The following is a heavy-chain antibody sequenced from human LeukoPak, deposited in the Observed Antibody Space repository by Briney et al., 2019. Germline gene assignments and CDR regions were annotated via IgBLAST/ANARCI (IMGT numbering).Heavy chain of an antibody. D-gene: IGHD3-22*01. CDR1: GFTFSSYA. CDR3: ARVLHKRNYDSSDYYGY. V-gene: IGHV3-64*01. Sequence: GGSLRLSCAASGFTFSSYAMYWVRQAPGKGLEYVSGISSNGGSTYYANSVKGRFTISRDNSKNTLYLQMNSLRAEDTAVYYCARVLHKRNYDSSDYYGYWGQGTLVTVSS. J-gene: IGHJ4*02. CDR2: ISSNGGST.